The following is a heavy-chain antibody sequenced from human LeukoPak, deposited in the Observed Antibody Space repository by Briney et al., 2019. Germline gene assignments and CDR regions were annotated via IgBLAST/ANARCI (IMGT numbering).Heavy chain of an antibody. CDR2: IKSKTDGGTT. CDR1: GFTFSNAW. D-gene: IGHD3-22*01. Sequence: GGSLRLSWAASGFTFSNAWMSWVRQAPGKGLEWVGRIKSKTDGGTTDYAAPVKGRFTISRDDSKNTLYLQMNSLKTEDTAVYYCTTLYYDSSGYYPFYYYYGMDVWGQGTTVTVSS. V-gene: IGHV3-15*01. CDR3: TTLYYDSSGYYPFYYYYGMDV. J-gene: IGHJ6*02.